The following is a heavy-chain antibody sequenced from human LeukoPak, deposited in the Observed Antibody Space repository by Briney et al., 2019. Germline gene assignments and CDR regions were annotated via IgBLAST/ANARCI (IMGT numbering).Heavy chain of an antibody. CDR3: AACIAVAGHYYFDY. CDR1: GYTFTSYG. CDR2: MNPNSGNT. J-gene: IGHJ4*02. Sequence: ASVKVSCKASGYTFTSYGINWVRQATGQGLEWMGWMNPNSGNTGYAQKFQGRVTMTRNTSMSTAYMELSSLRSEDTAVYYCAACIAVAGHYYFDYWGQGTLVTVSS. D-gene: IGHD6-19*01. V-gene: IGHV1-8*01.